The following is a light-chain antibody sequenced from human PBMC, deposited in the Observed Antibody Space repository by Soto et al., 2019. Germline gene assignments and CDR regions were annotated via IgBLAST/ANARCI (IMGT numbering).Light chain of an antibody. V-gene: IGLV3-9*01. CDR2: RDK. Sequence: SYVLTHPPSVSVALGQTARITCGGNNIGSKNVHWYQQRPGQAPVLVIYRDKKRPSGIPERFSGSKSENTATLTISRAQAGDEAEYYCQVWDTSSTWYVFGTGTKLTVL. CDR3: QVWDTSSTWYV. J-gene: IGLJ1*01. CDR1: NIGSKN.